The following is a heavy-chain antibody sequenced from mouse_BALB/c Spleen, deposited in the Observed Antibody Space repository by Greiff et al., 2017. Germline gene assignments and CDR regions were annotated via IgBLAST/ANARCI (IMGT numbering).Heavy chain of an antibody. CDR1: GFTFSSYG. Sequence: EVKVVESGGDLVKPGGSLKLSCAASGFTFSSYGMSWVRQTPDKRLEWVATISSGGSYTYYPDSVKGRFTISRDNAKNTLYLQMSSLKSEDKAMYYCARKPYGNYNWFAYWGQGTLVTVSA. CDR2: ISSGGSYT. D-gene: IGHD2-1*01. J-gene: IGHJ3*01. CDR3: ARKPYGNYNWFAY. V-gene: IGHV5-6*01.